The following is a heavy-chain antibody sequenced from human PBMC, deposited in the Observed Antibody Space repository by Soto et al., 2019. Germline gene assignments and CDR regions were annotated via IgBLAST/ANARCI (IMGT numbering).Heavy chain of an antibody. CDR2: IIPILGIA. CDR3: ARERGSYSEEYYFDY. J-gene: IGHJ4*02. Sequence: GASVKGSCKASGGTFSSYTISWVRQAPGQGLEWMGRIIPILGIANYAQKFQGRVTITADKSTSTAYMELSSLRSEHTAVYYCARERGSYSEEYYFDYWGQGTLVTVSS. CDR1: GGTFSSYT. V-gene: IGHV1-69*04. D-gene: IGHD1-26*01.